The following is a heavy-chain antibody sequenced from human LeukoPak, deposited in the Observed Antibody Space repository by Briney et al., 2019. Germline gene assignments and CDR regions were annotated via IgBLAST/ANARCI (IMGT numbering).Heavy chain of an antibody. J-gene: IGHJ3*02. D-gene: IGHD6-19*01. V-gene: IGHV1-2*02. Sequence: ASVKVSCKASGYTFTSYYMHWVRQAPGQGLEWMGWINPNSGGTNYAQKFQGRVTMTRDTSISTAYMELSRLRSDDTAVYYCARVPERSGWYDHPGRAFDIWGQGTMVTVSS. CDR2: INPNSGGT. CDR1: GYTFTSYY. CDR3: ARVPERSGWYDHPGRAFDI.